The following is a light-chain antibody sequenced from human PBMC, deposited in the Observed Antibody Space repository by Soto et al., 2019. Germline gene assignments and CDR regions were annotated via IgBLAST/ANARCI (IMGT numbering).Light chain of an antibody. J-gene: IGKJ1*01. Sequence: EIVSTQSPATLSLSPGERATLSCRASQSVSSYLAWYQQKPGQAPRLLIYDASNRATGIPARFSGSGSGTDFTLTISSLEPEDFAVYYCQQRSNWPTWTFGQGTRVDI. V-gene: IGKV3-11*01. CDR2: DAS. CDR1: QSVSSY. CDR3: QQRSNWPTWT.